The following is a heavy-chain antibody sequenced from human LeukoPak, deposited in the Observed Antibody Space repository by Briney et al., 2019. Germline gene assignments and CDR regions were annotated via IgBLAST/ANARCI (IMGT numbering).Heavy chain of an antibody. CDR2: IIPLLDIT. D-gene: IGHD2-2*01. Sequence: ASVKVSCKASGGTFSSYPISWVRQAPGEGLEWMGRIIPLLDITKYAQKFQGRVTMTADKSTSTAYMELSSLRSEDTAVYYCARRYCSSTSCKFDFWGQGTLVTVSS. CDR1: GGTFSSYP. V-gene: IGHV1-69*02. CDR3: ARRYCSSTSCKFDF. J-gene: IGHJ4*02.